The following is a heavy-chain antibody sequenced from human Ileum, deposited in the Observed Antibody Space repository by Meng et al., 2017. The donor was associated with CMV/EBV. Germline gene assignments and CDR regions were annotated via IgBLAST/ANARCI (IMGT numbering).Heavy chain of an antibody. V-gene: IGHV3-23*01. Sequence: EVQLLESGGDLVQPGGSLRLSCVGSGFTFSSYALSWVRQAPGKGLEWVSTVSGSSITTYYADSVKGRFTISRDNYNDLLSLEMNSLRVEDTALYYCVKDHKDWGHGTLVTVSS. CDR2: VSGSSITT. CDR3: VKDHKD. J-gene: IGHJ4*01. CDR1: GFTFSSYA.